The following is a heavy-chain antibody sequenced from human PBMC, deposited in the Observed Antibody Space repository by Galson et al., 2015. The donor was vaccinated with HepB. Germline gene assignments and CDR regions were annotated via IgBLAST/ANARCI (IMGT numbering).Heavy chain of an antibody. CDR3: ARSIAGYGNKGMDV. V-gene: IGHV4-61*01. Sequence: ETLSLTCTVSGGSVSGGIYYWSWIRLPPGKGLEWIGYLYARGNTNYNPSLKSRVTMSVDTSKNQGSLNLSSVTAADTAVYFCARSIAGYGNKGMDVWGQGTTVTVSS. D-gene: IGHD6-6*01. CDR1: GGSVSGGIYY. CDR2: LYARGNT. J-gene: IGHJ6*02.